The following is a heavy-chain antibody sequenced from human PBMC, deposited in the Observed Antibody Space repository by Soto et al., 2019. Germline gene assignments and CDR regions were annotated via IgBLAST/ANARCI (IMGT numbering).Heavy chain of an antibody. V-gene: IGHV4-34*01. CDR1: GGSFSGYY. Sequence: SETLSLTCAVYGGSFSGYYWSWIRQPPGKGLEWIGEINHSGSTNYDPSLQRRVTISVDTSKNQFSLKLSSVTAADTAVYYCARAEMLTLNPYSSGANCCDYWGQGTLVTVSS. CDR2: INHSGST. J-gene: IGHJ4*02. CDR3: ARAEMLTLNPYSSGANCCDY. D-gene: IGHD6-19*01.